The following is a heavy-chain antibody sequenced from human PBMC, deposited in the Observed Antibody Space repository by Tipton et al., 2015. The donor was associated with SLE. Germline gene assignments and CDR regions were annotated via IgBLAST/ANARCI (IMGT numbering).Heavy chain of an antibody. J-gene: IGHJ5*02. V-gene: IGHV4-59*01. CDR2: IYYSGST. CDR3: ARGRRWFDP. CDR1: GGSISSYY. Sequence: TLSLTCTVSGGSISSYYWSWIRQPPGKGLEWIGYIYYSGSTNYNPSLKSRVTISVDTSKNQFSLKLSSVTAADTAVYYCARGRRWFDPWGQGTLVTVSS.